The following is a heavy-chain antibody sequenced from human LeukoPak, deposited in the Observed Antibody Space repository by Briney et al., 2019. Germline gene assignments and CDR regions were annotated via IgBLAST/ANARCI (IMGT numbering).Heavy chain of an antibody. CDR1: GFTFSSYW. J-gene: IGHJ4*02. Sequence: GGSLRLSCAASGFTFSSYWMSWVRQAPGKGLEWVAHIKEDGSDKNYVDSVKGRFTISRDNSKNTLYLQMNSLRAEDTAVYYCAKGGGSFDYWGQGTLVTVSS. D-gene: IGHD1-26*01. CDR3: AKGGGSFDY. V-gene: IGHV3-7*02. CDR2: IKEDGSDK.